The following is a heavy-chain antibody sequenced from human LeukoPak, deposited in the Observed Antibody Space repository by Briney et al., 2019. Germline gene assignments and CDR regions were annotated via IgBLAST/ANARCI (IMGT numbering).Heavy chain of an antibody. D-gene: IGHD3-10*01. CDR3: ARGIPYYYGSGSYYNAFFDY. CDR2: INHSGST. Sequence: SETLSLTCAVYGGSFSGYYWSWIRQPPGKGLEWIGEINHSGSTSYNPSLKSRVTISVDTSKNQFSLKLSSVTAADTAVYYCARGIPYYYGSGSYYNAFFDYWGQGTLVTVSS. V-gene: IGHV4-34*01. CDR1: GGSFSGYY. J-gene: IGHJ4*02.